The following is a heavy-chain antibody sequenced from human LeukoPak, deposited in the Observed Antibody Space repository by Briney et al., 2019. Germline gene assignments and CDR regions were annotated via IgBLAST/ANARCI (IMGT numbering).Heavy chain of an antibody. J-gene: IGHJ3*02. CDR3: ASGRNSGTFFDI. CDR1: GFTFRNYA. CDR2: VTYNGNNK. D-gene: IGHD6-13*01. Sequence: PGGSLRLSCAASGFTFRNYAMHWVRQAPGKGPEWVAVVTYNGNNKHYADSVEGRLSNSRDNSNNTLYLEVNSLRTEDTAVYFCASGRNSGTFFDIWGPGTGVSV. V-gene: IGHV3-30*01.